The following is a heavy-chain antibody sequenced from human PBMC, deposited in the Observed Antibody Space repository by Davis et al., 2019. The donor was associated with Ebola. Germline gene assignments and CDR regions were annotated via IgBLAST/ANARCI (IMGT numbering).Heavy chain of an antibody. Sequence: PGGSLRLSCAASEFLFSSYAMSWVRQAPGRGLEWVSSISASGGATFYADSVKGRIVMSRDNSNDTLYLRMNNLRAEDTAIYYCAKDLTSYYGSGDFFDYWGQGILVTVSS. CDR3: AKDLTSYYGSGDFFDY. CDR1: EFLFSSYA. V-gene: IGHV3-23*01. J-gene: IGHJ4*02. D-gene: IGHD3-10*01. CDR2: ISASGGAT.